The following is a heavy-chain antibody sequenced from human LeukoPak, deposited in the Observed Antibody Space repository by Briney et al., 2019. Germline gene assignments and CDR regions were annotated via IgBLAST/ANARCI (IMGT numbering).Heavy chain of an antibody. CDR2: IWYDGSNK. Sequence: GGSLRLSCAASGFTFGDYAMSWVRQAPGKGLEWVAVIWYDGSNKYYADSVKGRFTISRDNSKNTLYLQMNSLRAEDTAVYYCARDVPDSYYFDYWGQGTLVTVSS. D-gene: IGHD2-2*01. J-gene: IGHJ4*02. V-gene: IGHV3-33*08. CDR3: ARDVPDSYYFDY. CDR1: GFTFGDYA.